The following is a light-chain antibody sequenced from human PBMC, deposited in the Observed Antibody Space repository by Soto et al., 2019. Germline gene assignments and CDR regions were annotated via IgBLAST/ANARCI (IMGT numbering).Light chain of an antibody. CDR3: QHYNFWPHT. J-gene: IGKJ2*01. Sequence: EILLTQSPATLAVSLGEGATLSCRASQSVRDNLPWYQQKHGQAPRLLIYLASTRATGVPARFSGSGSGTEFTLTISSLQSEDVTVYFCQHYNFWPHTFGQGTKVDIK. CDR2: LAS. V-gene: IGKV3-15*01. CDR1: QSVRDN.